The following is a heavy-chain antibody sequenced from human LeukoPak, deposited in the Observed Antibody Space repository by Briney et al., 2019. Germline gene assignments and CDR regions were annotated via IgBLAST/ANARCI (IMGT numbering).Heavy chain of an antibody. J-gene: IGHJ4*02. CDR2: IARDGGAK. V-gene: IGHV3-30*03. CDR3: AREATWGQWYFDH. CDR1: GFSFSNHG. D-gene: IGHD6-19*01. Sequence: GTSLRLSCVASGFSFSNHGMHWVRQAPGKGLEWVSVIARDGGAKFDADSVKGRFTLSRDNSKNMFFLQMNFLTVEDTAIYYCAREATWGQWYFDHWGQGTPVTVSS.